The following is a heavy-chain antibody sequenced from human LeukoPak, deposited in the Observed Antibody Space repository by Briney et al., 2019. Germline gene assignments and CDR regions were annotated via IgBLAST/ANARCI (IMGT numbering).Heavy chain of an antibody. CDR2: IYPSGST. V-gene: IGHV4-4*07. Sequence: SETLSLTCTVSGGSISSYYSSWIRQPPGRGLEGIGSIYPSGSTNYNPSPKRRVTMSVDTSKNQVSLKLSSVTAADTAVYYCERSQYDAWIQLWLFDYWGQGTLVTVSS. J-gene: IGHJ4*02. D-gene: IGHD5-18*01. CDR3: ERSQYDAWIQLWLFDY. CDR1: GGSISSYY.